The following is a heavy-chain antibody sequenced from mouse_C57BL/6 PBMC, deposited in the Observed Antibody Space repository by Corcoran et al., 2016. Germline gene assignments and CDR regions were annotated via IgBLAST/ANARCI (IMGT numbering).Heavy chain of an antibody. D-gene: IGHD1-1*01. V-gene: IGHV1-75*01. Sequence: QVQLQQSGPELVKPGASVTISCKASGYTFTDYYINWVKQRPGQGLEWIGWIFPGSGSTYYNEKFKGKATLTVDKSSSTAYMLLSSLTSEDSAVYFCARPLYGSSLYYFDYWGQGTTLTVSS. CDR2: IFPGSGST. CDR1: GYTFTDYY. J-gene: IGHJ2*01. CDR3: ARPLYGSSLYYFDY.